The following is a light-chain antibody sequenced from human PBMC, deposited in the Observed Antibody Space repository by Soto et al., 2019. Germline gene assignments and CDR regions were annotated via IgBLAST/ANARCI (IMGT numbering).Light chain of an antibody. J-gene: IGKJ1*01. CDR2: KIS. CDR1: QILVDRDGKTY. CDR3: QQSYSTSGT. V-gene: IGKV2-30*01. Sequence: DVVMTQSPLSLPVTLGQPASISCSSSQILVDRDGKTYFNWYQRRPGQPPRRLIYKISYRDSGVPDRFSGSGSGTYFTLTISSLQPEDFATYYCQQSYSTSGTFGQGTKVDIK.